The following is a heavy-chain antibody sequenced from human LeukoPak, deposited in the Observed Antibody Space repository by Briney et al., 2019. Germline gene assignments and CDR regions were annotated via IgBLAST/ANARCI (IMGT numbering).Heavy chain of an antibody. V-gene: IGHV3-30-3*01. Sequence: GESLRLSCAASGFTFSSYAMHWVRQAPGKGLEWVAVISYDGSNKYYADSVKGRFTISRDNSKNTLYLQMNSLRAEDTAVYYCARTDDYVWGSFDYWGQGTLVTVSS. CDR3: ARTDDYVWGSFDY. CDR2: ISYDGSNK. J-gene: IGHJ4*02. CDR1: GFTFSSYA. D-gene: IGHD3-16*01.